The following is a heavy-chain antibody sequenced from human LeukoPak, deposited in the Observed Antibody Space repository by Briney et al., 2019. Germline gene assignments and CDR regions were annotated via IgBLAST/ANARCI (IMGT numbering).Heavy chain of an antibody. D-gene: IGHD2-2*02. CDR2: IIPIFGTA. CDR1: AGTFSSYA. J-gene: IGHJ5*02. V-gene: IGHV1-69*05. CDR3: AIGAPYRYCSSTSCYSWFDP. Sequence: SVKVSSKASAGTFSSYAISWVRQAPGQGLEWMGGIIPIFGTANYAQNFQGRVTITTDESTSTAYMELSSLRSEDTAVYYCAIGAPYRYCSSTSCYSWFDPWGQGTLVTVSS.